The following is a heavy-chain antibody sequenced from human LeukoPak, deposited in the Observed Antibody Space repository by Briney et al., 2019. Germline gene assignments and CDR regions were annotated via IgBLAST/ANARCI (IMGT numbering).Heavy chain of an antibody. CDR1: GFTFDDYA. CDR3: TRNTVTVHFDY. Sequence: PGRSLRLSCSASGFTFDDYAVSWFRQAPGKGLEWVGFIRSKAFGGTPEYAASVRGRFTISRDDSKSIAYLQTNSLKTEDTAVYYCTRNTVTVHFDYWSQGTLVTVSS. J-gene: IGHJ4*02. V-gene: IGHV3-49*03. D-gene: IGHD4-17*01. CDR2: IRSKAFGGTP.